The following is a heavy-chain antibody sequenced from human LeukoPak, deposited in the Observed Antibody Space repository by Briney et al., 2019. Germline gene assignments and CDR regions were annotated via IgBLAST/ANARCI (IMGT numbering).Heavy chain of an antibody. D-gene: IGHD3-16*02. J-gene: IGHJ4*02. V-gene: IGHV3-7*01. CDR1: GFTFSNYW. CDR3: ARGSMHIYHLYTDY. CDR2: IKQDGSER. Sequence: PGGSLRLSCAASGFTFSNYWVSWFRRAPGQGLEWVASIKQDGSERYYVDSVKGRFTISRDNAKNSLFLQLSSLRVEDTAVYYCARGSMHIYHLYTDYWGQGTLVTVSS.